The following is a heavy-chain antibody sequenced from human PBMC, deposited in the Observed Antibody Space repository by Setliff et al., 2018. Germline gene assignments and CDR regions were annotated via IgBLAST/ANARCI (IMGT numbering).Heavy chain of an antibody. J-gene: IGHJ4*02. V-gene: IGHV4-34*01. D-gene: IGHD5-18*01. CDR3: ASPKRGYNSGYDY. CDR2: INDSGNT. Sequence: PSETLSLTCAVYGGSFSSHYWSWIRQSPGKGLEWIGEINDSGNTNYNPSLKSRVTISIDKSISTAYLQWSSLKASDAAMYYCASPKRGYNSGYDYWGQGTLVTVSS. CDR1: GGSFSSHY.